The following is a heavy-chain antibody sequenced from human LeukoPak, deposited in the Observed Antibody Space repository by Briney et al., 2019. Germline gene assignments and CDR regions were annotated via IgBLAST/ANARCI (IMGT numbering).Heavy chain of an antibody. CDR3: AREGSGSRPFDY. J-gene: IGHJ4*02. Sequence: PSETLSLTCTVSGGSISSSSYYWGWIRQPPGKGLEWIGSIYYSGSTYYNPSLKSQVTISVDTSKNQFSLMLNSVTAANTAVYYCAREGSGSRPFDYWGQGTLVTVSS. CDR2: IYYSGST. CDR1: GGSISSSSYY. V-gene: IGHV4-39*07. D-gene: IGHD3-10*01.